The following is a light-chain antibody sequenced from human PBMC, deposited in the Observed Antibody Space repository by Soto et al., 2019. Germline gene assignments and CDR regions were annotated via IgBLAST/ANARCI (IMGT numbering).Light chain of an antibody. CDR3: QQRQHWPPIT. J-gene: IGKJ5*01. V-gene: IGKV3D-20*02. Sequence: EIVLTQSPGTLSLSPGERATLSCRASQSVSSSYLAWYQQKPGQAPRLLIYGASSRATGIPDRFSGSGSGTDFTLTISSLEPEDFAVYYCQQRQHWPPITFGQGTRLEIK. CDR2: GAS. CDR1: QSVSSSY.